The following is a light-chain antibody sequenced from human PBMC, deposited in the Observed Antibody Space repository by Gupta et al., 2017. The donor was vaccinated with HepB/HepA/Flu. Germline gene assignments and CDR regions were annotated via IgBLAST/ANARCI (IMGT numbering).Light chain of an antibody. CDR2: AAS. V-gene: IGKV1-9*01. Sequence: DIQLTQSPSFLSASVGDRVTITCRASQGISNYLAWYQQKPGKAPKLLIYAASTLQSGVPSRFSGSGSGTEFTLTISSLQPEDFATYYCQQHNSSPSYNFGQGTKLEVK. J-gene: IGKJ2*01. CDR1: QGISNY. CDR3: QQHNSSPSYN.